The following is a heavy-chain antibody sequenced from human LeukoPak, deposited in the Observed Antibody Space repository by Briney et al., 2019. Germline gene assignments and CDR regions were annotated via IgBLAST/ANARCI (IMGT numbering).Heavy chain of an antibody. J-gene: IGHJ4*02. CDR2: IKQDGREK. CDR3: ARGGGLGDY. Sequence: GSLRLSCAASGFTFNDYWMNWVRQAPGKGLEWVANIKQDGREKYYVDSVKGRFTISRDNAKNSLYLQMNSLRAEDTAVYYCARGGGLGDYWGQGTLVTVSS. CDR1: GFTFNDYW. V-gene: IGHV3-7*04. D-gene: IGHD1-26*01.